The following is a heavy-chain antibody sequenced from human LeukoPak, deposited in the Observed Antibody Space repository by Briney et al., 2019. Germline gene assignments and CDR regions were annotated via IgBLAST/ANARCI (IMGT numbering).Heavy chain of an antibody. CDR1: GYTVPNYD. CDR3: ARTGYCGDGGCRGGSAFDV. J-gene: IGHJ3*01. CDR2: ISGYTGDT. D-gene: IGHD2-15*01. V-gene: IGHV1-18*01. Sequence: GASVKVSCKTSGYTVPNYDIYWVRQAPGQGLECMGWISGYTGDTKYAQILQGRFTVTTDTSTSTAYMELRSLTYDDTAVYYCARTGYCGDGGCRGGSAFDVWGQGTMVTVSS.